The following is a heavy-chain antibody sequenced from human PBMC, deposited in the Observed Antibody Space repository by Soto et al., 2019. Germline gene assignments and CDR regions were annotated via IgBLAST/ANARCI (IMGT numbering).Heavy chain of an antibody. D-gene: IGHD3-10*01. J-gene: IGHJ4*02. CDR2: ISAYNGNT. Sequence: ASVKVSCKASGYTFTSYGISWVRQAPGQGLEWMGWISAYNGNTNYARKLQGRVTMTTDTSTSTAYMELRSLRSDDTAVYYCARDDSFGSGSYYSYWGQGTLVTVSS. CDR1: GYTFTSYG. CDR3: ARDDSFGSGSYYSY. V-gene: IGHV1-18*01.